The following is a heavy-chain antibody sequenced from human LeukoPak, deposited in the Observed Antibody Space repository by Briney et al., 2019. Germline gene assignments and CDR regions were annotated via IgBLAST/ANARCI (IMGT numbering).Heavy chain of an antibody. V-gene: IGHV3-23*01. Sequence: GVSLRLSCAASGFTFRRYAMSWVRQAPGKGLEWVSGISGGGGSTYYADSVKGRFTISRDNSKNTLYLQMNSLRAEDTAVYFCAKEGAYSTSYTDYWGQGTLVTVSS. D-gene: IGHD6-6*01. J-gene: IGHJ4*02. CDR3: AKEGAYSTSYTDY. CDR2: ISGGGGST. CDR1: GFTFRRYA.